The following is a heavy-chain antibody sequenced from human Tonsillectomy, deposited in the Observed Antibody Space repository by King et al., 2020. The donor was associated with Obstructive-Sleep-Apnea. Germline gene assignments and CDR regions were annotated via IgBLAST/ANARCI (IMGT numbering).Heavy chain of an antibody. D-gene: IGHD6-19*01. CDR2: INWNSGSI. CDR1: GFTFDDYA. Sequence: VQLVESGGGLVQPGRSLRLSCAASGFTFDDYAMHWVRQVPGKGLEWVSGINWNSGSIGYADSVKGRFTISRDNAKNSLYLQMNSLRAEDTAVYYCAKDASSGWYSPLDYWGQGTLVRVSS. J-gene: IGHJ4*02. CDR3: AKDASSGWYSPLDY. V-gene: IGHV3-9*01.